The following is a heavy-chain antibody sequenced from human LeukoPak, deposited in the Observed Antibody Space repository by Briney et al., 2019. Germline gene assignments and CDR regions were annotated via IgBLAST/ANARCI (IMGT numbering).Heavy chain of an antibody. J-gene: IGHJ6*03. V-gene: IGHV3-21*04. CDR1: GFTFSSYS. CDR2: LSSSSSYI. CDR3: ARGARAATGYYYYYMDV. D-gene: IGHD2-15*01. Sequence: GGSLRLSCAASGFTFSSYSMNWVRQAPGKGLEWVSSLSSSSSYIYYADSVKGRFTISRDNSKNTLYLQMNSLRAEDTAVYYCARGARAATGYYYYYMDVWGKGTTVTVSS.